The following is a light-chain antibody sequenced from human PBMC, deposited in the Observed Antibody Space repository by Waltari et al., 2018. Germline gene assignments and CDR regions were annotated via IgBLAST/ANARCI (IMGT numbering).Light chain of an antibody. CDR3: QQYYSYPPT. J-gene: IGKJ2*01. CDR2: AAS. CDR1: QGISSY. Sequence: AIRMTQSPSSLSASTGDRVTSTCRASQGISSYLAWYQQKPGKAPKLLIYAASTLQSGVPSRFSGSGSGTDFTLTISCLQSEDFATYYCQQYYSYPPTFGQGKKREIK. V-gene: IGKV1-8*01.